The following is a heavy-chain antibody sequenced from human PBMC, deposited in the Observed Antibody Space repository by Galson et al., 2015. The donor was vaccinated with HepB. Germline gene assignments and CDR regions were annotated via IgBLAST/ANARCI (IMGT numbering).Heavy chain of an antibody. CDR2: IHPSGGST. Sequence: SVKVSCKASGYAFTGHYLHWVRQAPGQGLEWMGMIHPSGGSTEYARKMQGRVTLTRDTSTSTVYMELARLRSDDTAVYFCARALPGYCSPTRCYSKSPDHWGQGTLVTVSS. CDR3: ARALPGYCSPTRCYSKSPDH. V-gene: IGHV1-46*04. D-gene: IGHD2-21*01. J-gene: IGHJ4*02. CDR1: GYAFTGHY.